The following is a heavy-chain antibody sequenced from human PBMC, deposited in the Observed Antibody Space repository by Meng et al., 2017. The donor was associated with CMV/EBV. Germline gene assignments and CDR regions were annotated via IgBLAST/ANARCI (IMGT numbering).Heavy chain of an antibody. CDR1: GGSFSGYY. J-gene: IGHJ6*02. Sequence: GSLRLSCAVYGGSFSGYYWSWIRQPPGKGLEWIGEINHSGSTNYNPSLKSRVTISVDTSKNQFSLKLGSVTAADTAVYYCARARGRLWFGELSRGMDVWGQGTTVTVSS. CDR2: INHSGST. V-gene: IGHV4-34*01. D-gene: IGHD3-10*01. CDR3: ARARGRLWFGELSRGMDV.